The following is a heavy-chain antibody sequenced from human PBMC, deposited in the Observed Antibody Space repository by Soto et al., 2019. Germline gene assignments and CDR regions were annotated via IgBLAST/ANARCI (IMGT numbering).Heavy chain of an antibody. CDR1: GGSFIGYY. V-gene: IGHV4-34*01. J-gene: IGHJ5*02. Sequence: LEILSLTCAVYGGSFIGYYWSWIRQPPGKGLEWIGEINHSGSTNYNPSLKSRVTISVDTSKNQFSLKLSSVTAADTAVYYCARAWNRRSHNWFDPWGQGTLVTVSS. D-gene: IGHD1-1*01. CDR3: ARAWNRRSHNWFDP. CDR2: INHSGST.